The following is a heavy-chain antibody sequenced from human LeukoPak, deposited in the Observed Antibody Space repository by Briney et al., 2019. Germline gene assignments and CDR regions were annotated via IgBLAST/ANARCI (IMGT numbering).Heavy chain of an antibody. D-gene: IGHD3-9*01. V-gene: IGHV4-39*07. CDR3: ARDRDYDTKSFDY. J-gene: IGHJ4*02. Sequence: SETLSLTCTVSGGSISSSSYYWGWIRQPPGKGLEWIGSIYYSVSTYYNPSLKSRVTISVDTSKNQFSLKLSSVTAADTAVYYCARDRDYDTKSFDYWGQGTLVTVSS. CDR2: IYYSVST. CDR1: GGSISSSSYY.